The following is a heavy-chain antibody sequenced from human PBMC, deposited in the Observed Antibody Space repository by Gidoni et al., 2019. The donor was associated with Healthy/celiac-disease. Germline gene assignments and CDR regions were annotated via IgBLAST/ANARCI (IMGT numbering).Heavy chain of an antibody. V-gene: IGHV4-34*01. D-gene: IGHD3-22*01. CDR3: ARGPPSESSSGYLNY. CDR2: INHSGST. J-gene: IGHJ4*02. Sequence: QVQLQQWGAGRLTTSQTLSLTCAVYGGSCSGYSWSWIRQPPGKGLEWIGEINHSGSTNYSPSLKSRVTISIDTSKNQLSLKLISVTAADTAVYDCARGPPSESSSGYLNYWGQGTLVTVSS. CDR1: GGSCSGYS.